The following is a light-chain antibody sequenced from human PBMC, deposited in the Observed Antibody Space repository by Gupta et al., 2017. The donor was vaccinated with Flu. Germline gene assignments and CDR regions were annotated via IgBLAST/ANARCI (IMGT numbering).Light chain of an antibody. Sequence: ITISCTGTSSDFGSYNYVSWYQQHPGKAPKLMIYEVNNRPSGVSNRFSGSKSGNTASLTISGLQAEDEADYYCSSYTTSSTLYVFGTGTKATVL. J-gene: IGLJ1*01. CDR2: EVN. CDR1: SSDFGSYNY. CDR3: SSYTTSSTLYV. V-gene: IGLV2-14*01.